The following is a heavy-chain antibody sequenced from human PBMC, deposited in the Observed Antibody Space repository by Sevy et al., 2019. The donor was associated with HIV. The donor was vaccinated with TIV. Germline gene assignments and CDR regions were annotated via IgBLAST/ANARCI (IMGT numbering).Heavy chain of an antibody. CDR2: ISGHGGST. D-gene: IGHD3-22*01. J-gene: IGHJ4*02. CDR1: GVTFSSYA. Sequence: GGSLRLSCADSGVTFSSYAMSWVRQAPGKGLEWVSTISGHGGSTYYAGAVKGRFTISRDKSKKMVYLQMNSLRAEDTAVYYCAKDSGISAQIVVALRYWGQGTQVTVSS. CDR3: AKDSGISAQIVVALRY. V-gene: IGHV3-23*01.